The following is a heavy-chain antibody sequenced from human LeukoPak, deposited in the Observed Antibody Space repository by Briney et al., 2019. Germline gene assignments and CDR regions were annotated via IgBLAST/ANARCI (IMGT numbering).Heavy chain of an antibody. D-gene: IGHD3-10*01. J-gene: IGHJ6*02. V-gene: IGHV3-48*02. CDR2: ISYSSSLT. Sequence: GGSLRLSCAASGFTFSSFGMNWVRQAPGKGLEWVSYISYSSSLTDYADSVKGRFAISRDNAKNSLSLQLNSLRDEDTAVYFCAKVIRGGYGMDVWGQGTTVTVSS. CDR3: AKVIRGGYGMDV. CDR1: GFTFSSFG.